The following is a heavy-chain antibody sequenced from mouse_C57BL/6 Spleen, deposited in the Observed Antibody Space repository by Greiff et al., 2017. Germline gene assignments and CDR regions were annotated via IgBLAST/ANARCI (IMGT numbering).Heavy chain of an antibody. J-gene: IGHJ2*01. CDR3: APTEFDY. D-gene: IGHD1-1*01. CDR2: IYPGDGDT. Sequence: VQLQQSGPELVKPGASVKISCKASGYAFSSSWMNWVKQRPGKGLEWIGRIYPGDGDTNYNGKFKGKATLTADKSSSTAYMQLSSLTSEDSAVYFCAPTEFDYGGQGTTLTVSS. CDR1: GYAFSSSW. V-gene: IGHV1-82*01.